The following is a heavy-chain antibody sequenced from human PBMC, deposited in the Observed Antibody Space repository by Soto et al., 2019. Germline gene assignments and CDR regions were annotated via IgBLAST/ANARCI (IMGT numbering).Heavy chain of an antibody. J-gene: IGHJ6*02. CDR1: GFTFSSYS. CDR3: ARMGSQRYYYYGMDV. D-gene: IGHD6-25*01. CDR2: ISSSSSYI. V-gene: IGHV3-21*01. Sequence: EVQLVESGGGLVKPGGSLRLSGAASGFTFSSYSMNWVRQAPGKGLEWVSSISSSSSYIYYADSVKGRFTISRDNAKNSLYLQMNSLRAEDTAVYYCARMGSQRYYYYGMDVWGQGTTVTVSS.